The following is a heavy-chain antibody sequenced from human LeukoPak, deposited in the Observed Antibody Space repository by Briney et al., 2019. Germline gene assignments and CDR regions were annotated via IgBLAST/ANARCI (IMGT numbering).Heavy chain of an antibody. V-gene: IGHV3-15*01. Sequence: GGSLRLSCAASGFTFSNAWMSWVRQAPGKGLEWVGRIKSKTDGGTTDYAAPVKGRFTISRDDSKNTLYLQMNSLKTEVTAVYYCTTYGDVDGPYIANHDYWGQGTLVTVSS. D-gene: IGHD4-17*01. CDR1: GFTFSNAW. J-gene: IGHJ4*02. CDR3: TTYGDVDGPYIANHDY. CDR2: IKSKTDGGTT.